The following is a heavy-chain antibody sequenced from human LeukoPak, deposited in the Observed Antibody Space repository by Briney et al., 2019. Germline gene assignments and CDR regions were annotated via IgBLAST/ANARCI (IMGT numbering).Heavy chain of an antibody. CDR2: ISGSGDII. D-gene: IGHD7-27*01. CDR3: TTGNWGSFSY. V-gene: IGHV3-23*01. Sequence: QPGGSLRLSCAASGFTFINYAMTWVRQAPGKGLEWVSGISGSGDIIYYADSVKGRFTISRDNSKNTLYLQMNSLRAEDTAVYYCTTGNWGSFSYWGQGTLVTVSS. J-gene: IGHJ4*02. CDR1: GFTFINYA.